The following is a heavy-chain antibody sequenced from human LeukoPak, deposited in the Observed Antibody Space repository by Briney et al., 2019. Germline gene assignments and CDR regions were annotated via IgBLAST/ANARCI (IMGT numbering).Heavy chain of an antibody. V-gene: IGHV1-69*13. CDR3: ARPANVRVVVPAATPPYYYGMDV. CDR1: GGTFISYA. CDR2: IIPIFGTA. D-gene: IGHD2-2*02. J-gene: IGHJ6*02. Sequence: ASVKVSCKASGGTFISYAISWVRQAPGQGLEWMGGIIPIFGTANYAQKFQGRVTITADESTSTAYMELSSLRSEDTAVYYCARPANVRVVVPAATPPYYYGMDVWGQGTTVTVSS.